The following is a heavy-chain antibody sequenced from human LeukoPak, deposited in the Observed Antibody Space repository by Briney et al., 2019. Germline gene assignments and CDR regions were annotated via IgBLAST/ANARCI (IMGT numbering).Heavy chain of an antibody. CDR3: ARDIYYYDSSGYYFPGGSDY. CDR2: IKSDGSST. J-gene: IGHJ4*02. CDR1: GFTFSNYW. D-gene: IGHD3-22*01. Sequence: TGGSLRLSCAASGFTFSNYWMHWVRQAPGKGLVWVSRIKSDGSSTTYADSVKGRFTISRDNARNTLYLQMNSLRAEDTAVYYCARDIYYYDSSGYYFPGGSDYWGQGTLVTVSS. V-gene: IGHV3-74*01.